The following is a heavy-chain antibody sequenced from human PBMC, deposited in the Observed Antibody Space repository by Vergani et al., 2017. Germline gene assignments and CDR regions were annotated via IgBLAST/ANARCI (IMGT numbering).Heavy chain of an antibody. Sequence: QVQLVESGGGVVQPGRSLRLSCAASGFTFSSYGMHWVRQAPGKGLEWVAVIWYDGSNKYYADSVKGRFTISRDNSKNTLYLQMNSLKASDTAMYYCARLGWQGYYFDYWGQGTLVTVSS. D-gene: IGHD7-27*01. CDR1: GFTFSSYG. CDR2: IWYDGSNK. J-gene: IGHJ4*02. CDR3: ARLGWQGYYFDY. V-gene: IGHV3-33*01.